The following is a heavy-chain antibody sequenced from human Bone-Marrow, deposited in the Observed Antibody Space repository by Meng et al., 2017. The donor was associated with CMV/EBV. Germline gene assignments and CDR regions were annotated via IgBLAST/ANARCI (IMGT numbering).Heavy chain of an antibody. CDR1: GFTVSPYW. CDR2: IKSDGRST. J-gene: IGHJ5*02. Sequence: LSCAASGFTVSPYWMHWVRQAPGKGLEWVSLIKSDGRSTIYADSVKGRFTISRDNAKNTLSLQMSNLGADDTAVYYCARHHLGSADLWGRGTLVTVSS. V-gene: IGHV3-74*01. CDR3: ARHHLGSADL. D-gene: IGHD1-26*01.